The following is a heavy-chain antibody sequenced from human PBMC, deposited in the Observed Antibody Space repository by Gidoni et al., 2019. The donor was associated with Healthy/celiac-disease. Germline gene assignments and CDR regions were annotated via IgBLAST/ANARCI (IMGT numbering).Heavy chain of an antibody. V-gene: IGHV1-69*01. CDR1: GGTFSSYA. D-gene: IGHD2-8*01. J-gene: IGHJ4*02. CDR2: IIPIFGTA. CDR3: ASLGYCTNGVCYTAGY. Sequence: QVQLVQSGAEVKKPGSSVKVSCKASGGTFSSYAISWVRQAPGQGLEWMGGIIPIFGTANYAQKFQGRVTITADESTSTAYMELSSLRSEDTAVYYCASLGYCTNGVCYTAGYWGQGTLVTVSS.